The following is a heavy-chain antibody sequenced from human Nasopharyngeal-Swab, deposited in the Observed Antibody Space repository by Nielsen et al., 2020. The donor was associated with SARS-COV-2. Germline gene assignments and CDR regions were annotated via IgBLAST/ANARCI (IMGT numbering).Heavy chain of an antibody. J-gene: IGHJ4*02. CDR1: GFTFSDYC. CDR3: ASGGYDFWSGYPSDY. CDR2: ISTTGSSK. D-gene: IGHD3-3*01. Sequence: GGSLRLSWAASGFTFSDYCMSWIRQAPGKGLEWVSHISTTGSSKYYADSLKGRFTISRDNDKNSLYLQMNSLRADDTAVYYCASGGYDFWSGYPSDYWGLGTLVTVSS. V-gene: IGHV3-11*04.